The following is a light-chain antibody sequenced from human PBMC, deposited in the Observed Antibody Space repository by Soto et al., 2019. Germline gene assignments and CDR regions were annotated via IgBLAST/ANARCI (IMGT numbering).Light chain of an antibody. V-gene: IGLV1-51*01. CDR2: DND. CDR1: DSNIGNNY. J-gene: IGLJ3*02. CDR3: GTWDTSLSVWM. Sequence: QSALTQSPSVSAAPGQRVTISCSGSDSNIGNNYVSWYQKLPGTAPKLLIHDNDQRPSGIPDRFSGSKSGTSATLGITGIQTGDEADYYCGTWDTSLSVWMFGGGTKVTGL.